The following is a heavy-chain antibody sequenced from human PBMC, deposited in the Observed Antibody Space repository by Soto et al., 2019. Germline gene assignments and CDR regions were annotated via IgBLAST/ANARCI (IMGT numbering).Heavy chain of an antibody. CDR2: VYPRGSDT. V-gene: IGHV5-51*01. Sequence: LGESLKISCETSGYDFTRNWIGWVRQRPGKGLEWVGLVYPRGSDTRYSPSFRGHVSMSADESVRTAYLQWTSLEASDTAIYYCARQFCTTTDCSMHFDNWGQGTPVTVSS. J-gene: IGHJ4*02. CDR1: GYDFTRNW. D-gene: IGHD2-8*01. CDR3: ARQFCTTTDCSMHFDN.